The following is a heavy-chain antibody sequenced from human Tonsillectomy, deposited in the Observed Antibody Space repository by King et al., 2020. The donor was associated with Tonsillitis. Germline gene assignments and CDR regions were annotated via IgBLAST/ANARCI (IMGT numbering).Heavy chain of an antibody. CDR1: GYIFTSFG. CDR3: AREDIVVVPAAIERSFDF. CDR2: ISAYNGNT. J-gene: IGHJ4*02. Sequence: VQLVESGAEVKKPGASVKVSCKASGYIFTSFGISWVRQAPGQGLEWMGWISAYNGNTHYAQKLQGRVTMTTDTSTSTAYMELRSLRSDDTAVYYCAREDIVVVPAAIERSFDFRGQGTLVTVSS. D-gene: IGHD2-2*01. V-gene: IGHV1-18*01.